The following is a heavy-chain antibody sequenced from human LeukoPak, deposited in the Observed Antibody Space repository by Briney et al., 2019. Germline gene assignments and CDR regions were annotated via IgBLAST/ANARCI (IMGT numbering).Heavy chain of an antibody. CDR1: GGSISSGDYY. D-gene: IGHD2-2*01. V-gene: IGHV4-30-4*08. Sequence: SQTLSLTCTVSGGSISSGDYYWSWIRQPPGKGLEWIGYIYYSGSTYYNPSLKSRVTISVDTSRNQFSLKLSSVTAADTAVYYCARVPAAIYYYYMDVWGKGTTVTVSS. CDR3: ARVPAAIYYYYMDV. CDR2: IYYSGST. J-gene: IGHJ6*03.